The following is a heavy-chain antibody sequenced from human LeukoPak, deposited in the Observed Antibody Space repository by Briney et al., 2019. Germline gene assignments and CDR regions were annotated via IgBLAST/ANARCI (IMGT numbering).Heavy chain of an antibody. V-gene: IGHV3-23*01. CDR1: GFTFSSYA. CDR2: ISGSGGST. J-gene: IGHJ4*02. Sequence: GGSLRLSCAASGFTFSSYAMSWVRQAPGKGLEWVSAISGSGGSTYYADSVKGRFTISRDNAKNSLYLQMNSLRAEDTAVYYCARLDFGVVMTFDYWGQGTLVTVSS. D-gene: IGHD3-3*01. CDR3: ARLDFGVVMTFDY.